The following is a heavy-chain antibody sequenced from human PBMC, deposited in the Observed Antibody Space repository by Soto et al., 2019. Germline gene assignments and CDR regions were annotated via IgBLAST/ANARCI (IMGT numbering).Heavy chain of an antibody. CDR1: GFLFSRYA. D-gene: IGHD3-3*01. Sequence: SGGCLRLSCEASGFLFSRYAMNWVRHAPGKGLEWVSSISSHGDTTYYAGSGRGRCTISRDHSSNPLFLQMNSLKAGDTAVYFCARDHYDFWRRFPPTIWFHPWGQGTLVTVFS. V-gene: IGHV3-23*01. CDR2: ISSHGDTT. J-gene: IGHJ5*02. CDR3: ARDHYDFWRRFPPTIWFHP.